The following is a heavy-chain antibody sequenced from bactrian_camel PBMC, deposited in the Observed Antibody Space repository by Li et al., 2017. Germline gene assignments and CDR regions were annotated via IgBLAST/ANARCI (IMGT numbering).Heavy chain of an antibody. J-gene: IGHJ6*01. CDR2: ISSDGWT. Sequence: VQLVESGGGSVQAGGSLTLSCVASEYTREYCMGWSRQAPGKEREGVASISSDGWTAYGDSVKGRFTISQDAATKVLYLHMNDLKPEDTAIYYCATDSPAACEYCSGGYCSLLLGYRGQGTQVTVS. D-gene: IGHD2*01. CDR1: EYTREYC. CDR3: ATDSPAACEYCSGGYCSLLLGY. V-gene: IGHV3S55*01.